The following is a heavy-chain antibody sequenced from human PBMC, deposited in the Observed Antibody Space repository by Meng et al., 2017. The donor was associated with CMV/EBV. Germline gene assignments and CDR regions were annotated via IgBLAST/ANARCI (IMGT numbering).Heavy chain of an antibody. J-gene: IGHJ6*02. CDR1: GFTFSSYS. CDR2: ISSSSTI. Sequence: GESLKISCAASGFTFSSYSMNWVRQAPGKGLEWVSYISSSSTIYYADSVKGRFTISRDNAKNSLYLQMNSLRAEDTAVYYCARDRGEYSSSDGYYYYGMDVWGQGTTVTVSS. V-gene: IGHV3-48*04. CDR3: ARDRGEYSSSDGYYYYGMDV. D-gene: IGHD6-6*01.